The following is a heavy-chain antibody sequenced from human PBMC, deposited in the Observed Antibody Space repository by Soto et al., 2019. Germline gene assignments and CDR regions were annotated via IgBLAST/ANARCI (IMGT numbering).Heavy chain of an antibody. CDR1: GYTFTGYY. J-gene: IGHJ6*02. V-gene: IGHV1-2*04. Sequence: ASVKVSCKASGYTFTGYYMHWVRQAPGQGLEWMGWINPNSGGTNYAQKFQGWVTMTRDTSISTAYMELSRLRSDDTAVYYCARGRAVVVPTVYYYYYGMDVWGQGTTVTVSS. CDR2: INPNSGGT. D-gene: IGHD2-2*01. CDR3: ARGRAVVVPTVYYYYYGMDV.